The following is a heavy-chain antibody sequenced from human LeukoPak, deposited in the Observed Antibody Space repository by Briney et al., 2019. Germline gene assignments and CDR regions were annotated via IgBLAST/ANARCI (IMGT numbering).Heavy chain of an antibody. D-gene: IGHD3-22*01. CDR1: GGSISSSSHY. CDR2: IFYSGST. V-gene: IGHV4-39*01. J-gene: IGHJ4*02. Sequence: PSETLSLTCTVSGGSISSSSHYWGWIRQPQGKGLEWIGSIFYSGSTYYNPSLKSRVTISVDTSKNQFSLKLNSVTASDTAVYYCARAESSAYLHYWGQGTLVTVSS. CDR3: ARAESSAYLHY.